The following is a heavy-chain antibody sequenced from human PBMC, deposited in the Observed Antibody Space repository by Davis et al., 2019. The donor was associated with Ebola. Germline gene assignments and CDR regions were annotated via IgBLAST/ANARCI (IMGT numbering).Heavy chain of an antibody. V-gene: IGHV3-74*03. D-gene: IGHD5-12*01. CDR2: INSDGSSSTR. CDR3: TRVTGYDKPIDY. J-gene: IGHJ4*02. CDR1: GFSFSRYW. Sequence: HTGGSLRLSCAASGFSFSRYWMHWVRQAPGKGLVWVSRINSDGSSSTREYADSAKGRFTISRDNDKNTLYLQMNSLRAEDTGIYYCTRVTGYDKPIDYWGQGTLVTVSS.